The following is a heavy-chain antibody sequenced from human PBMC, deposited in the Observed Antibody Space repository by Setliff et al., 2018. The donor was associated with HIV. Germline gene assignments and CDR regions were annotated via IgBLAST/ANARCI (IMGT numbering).Heavy chain of an antibody. CDR3: ARHRDPPGTSWIYYYYYMDL. D-gene: IGHD6-13*01. J-gene: IGHJ6*03. CDR2: IHSSGSP. V-gene: IGHV4-39*01. CDR1: GASISPSNSY. Sequence: SATLSLTCTVYGASISPSNSYWGWIRQPPGKRLQWLGRIHSSGSPSYNPSLSSRLTISVDTSKNHVSLRLSSVTAADTGVYYCARHRDPPGTSWIYYYYYMDLWGEGTTVTVSS.